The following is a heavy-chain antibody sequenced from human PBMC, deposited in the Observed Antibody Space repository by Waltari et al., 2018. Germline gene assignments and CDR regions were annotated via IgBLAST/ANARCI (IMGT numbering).Heavy chain of an antibody. J-gene: IGHJ6*02. CDR1: VYTFTSYA. CDR2: IKAGIGNT. CDR3: AGGGRIRLWRWYYYGMDV. Sequence: QVQLVPSGAEVKKPGASVNVSCKPSVYTFTSYAMHWVRQALGQWPGWMGWIKAGIGNTNYPQKFQGRVTITRDTSASTAYMELSSVRSEETAVYDWAGGGRIRLWRWYYYGMDVWGQGTTVIVS. V-gene: IGHV1-3*01. D-gene: IGHD5-18*01.